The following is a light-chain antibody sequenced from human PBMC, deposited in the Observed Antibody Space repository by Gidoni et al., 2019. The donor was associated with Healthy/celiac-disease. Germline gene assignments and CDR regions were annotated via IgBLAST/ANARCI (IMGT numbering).Light chain of an antibody. CDR2: WAS. V-gene: IGKV4-1*01. CDR1: QSVLYSSNNKNY. J-gene: IGKJ5*01. CDR3: QQYYSTPPIT. Sequence: DIVMTQSPDSLAVSLGERATINCKSSQSVLYSSNNKNYLAWYQQKPGQPPKLLIYWASTRESGVPDRFSGSGSGTDFTLTISSLQAEDVADYYCQQYYSTPPITFXQXTRLEIK.